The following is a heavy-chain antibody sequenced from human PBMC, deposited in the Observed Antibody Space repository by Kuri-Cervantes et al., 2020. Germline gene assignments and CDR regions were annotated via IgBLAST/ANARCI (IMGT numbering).Heavy chain of an antibody. J-gene: IGHJ6*02. CDR1: GYTFTGYY. CDR3: ATSAPITMVRGVDYYYYGMDV. D-gene: IGHD3-10*01. Sequence: ASVKVSCKASGYTFTGYYMHWVRQAPGQGLEWVGWINPNSGGTNYAQKFQGWVTMTRDTSISTAYMELSRLRSDDTAVYYCATSAPITMVRGVDYYYYGMDVWGQGTTVTVSS. CDR2: INPNSGGT. V-gene: IGHV1-2*04.